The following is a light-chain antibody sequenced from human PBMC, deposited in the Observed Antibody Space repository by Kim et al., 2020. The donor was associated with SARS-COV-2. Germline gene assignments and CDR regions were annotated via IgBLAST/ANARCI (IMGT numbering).Light chain of an antibody. Sequence: PGEGTTLSCRAGQRLSRSDVAWYQQTPGQPPRLLSYAASIRATGIPDRFSGSGSGTDFTLTINRLQPEDFAVYYCQQYGSSPKITFGQGTRLEIK. CDR3: QQYGSSPKIT. V-gene: IGKV3-20*01. CDR2: AAS. CDR1: QRLSRSD. J-gene: IGKJ5*01.